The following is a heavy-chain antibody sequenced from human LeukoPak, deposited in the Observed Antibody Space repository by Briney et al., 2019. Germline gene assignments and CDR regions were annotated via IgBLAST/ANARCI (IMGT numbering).Heavy chain of an antibody. Sequence: SVKVSCKASGGTFSSYAISWVRQAPGQGLEWMGGIIPIFGTANYAQKFQGRVTITADESTSTAYMELSSLRSEDTAVYYCARGRYSSSWYYYYYMDVWGKGTTVTISS. J-gene: IGHJ6*03. CDR3: ARGRYSSSWYYYYYMDV. V-gene: IGHV1-69*13. D-gene: IGHD6-13*01. CDR1: GGTFSSYA. CDR2: IIPIFGTA.